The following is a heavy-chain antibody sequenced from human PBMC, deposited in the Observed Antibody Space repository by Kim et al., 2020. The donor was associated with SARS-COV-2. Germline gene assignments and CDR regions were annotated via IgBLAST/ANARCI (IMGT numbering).Heavy chain of an antibody. Sequence: GGSLRLSCAASGFTFSSYCMSWVRQAPGKGLEWVATIKQDGSKKYYVDSVKGRFTVSRDNAKNSLYLQMNSLRAEDTAVYYCAREGTAPLRGASDIWGQGTMLTVSS. J-gene: IGHJ3*02. D-gene: IGHD1-1*01. CDR3: AREGTAPLRGASDI. V-gene: IGHV3-7*03. CDR1: GFTFSSYC. CDR2: IKQDGSKK.